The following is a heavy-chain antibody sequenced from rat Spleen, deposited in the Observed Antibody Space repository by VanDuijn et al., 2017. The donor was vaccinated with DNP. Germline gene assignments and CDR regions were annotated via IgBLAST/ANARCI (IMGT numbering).Heavy chain of an antibody. CDR2: IDNAGSS. CDR3: ATGWYFDF. CDR1: FYSITSSYR. Sequence: EVQLQESGPGLVKPSQSLSLTCSVIFYSITSSYRWNWIRKFPGNKLEWLGYIDNAGSSTYNPSLNSRISITRDTSKNQFFLQVNSVTTEDTATYYCATGWYFDFWGPGTMVTVSS. J-gene: IGHJ1*01. D-gene: IGHD5-1*01. V-gene: IGHV3-3*01.